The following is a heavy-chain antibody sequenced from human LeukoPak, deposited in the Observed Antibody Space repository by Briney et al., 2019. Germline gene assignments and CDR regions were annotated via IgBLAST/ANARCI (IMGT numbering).Heavy chain of an antibody. Sequence: GGSLRLSCTASGFNFSDAWMTWVRQAPGKGLEWVGRIKPIATGGTTEYAAPVKGRFTISRDDSKNTVYLQMNSLESEDTAVYYCTTPPDWGQGTLVTVSS. V-gene: IGHV3-15*01. J-gene: IGHJ4*02. CDR2: IKPIATGGTT. CDR1: GFNFSDAW. CDR3: TTPPD.